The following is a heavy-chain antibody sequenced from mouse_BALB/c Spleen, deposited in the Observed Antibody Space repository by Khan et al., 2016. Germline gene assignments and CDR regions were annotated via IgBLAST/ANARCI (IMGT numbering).Heavy chain of an antibody. CDR1: GFDFSRYW. D-gene: IGHD1-1*01. V-gene: IGHV4-1*02. CDR3: ARAWYYGYLAY. Sequence: EVKLLESGGGLVQPGGSLKLSCAASGFDFSRYWMSWVRQAPGTGLEWIGEINPDSSTINYTPSLKDKFIISRDNAKNTLYLQMSKVRSKDTALYYCARAWYYGYLAYWGQGTLVTVSA. CDR2: INPDSSTI. J-gene: IGHJ3*01.